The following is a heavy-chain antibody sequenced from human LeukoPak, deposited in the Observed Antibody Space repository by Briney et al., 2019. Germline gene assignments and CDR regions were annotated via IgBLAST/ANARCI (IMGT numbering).Heavy chain of an antibody. D-gene: IGHD2-21*01. Sequence: GGSLRLSCAASGFTVSSNYMSWVRQAPGKGLEWVSVIYSGGSTYYADSVKGRFTISRDNSKNTLYLQMNSLRAEDTAVYYCARDRGFGDPDYYYYGMDVWGQGTTVTVSS. V-gene: IGHV3-66*01. CDR3: ARDRGFGDPDYYYYGMDV. CDR1: GFTVSSNY. CDR2: IYSGGST. J-gene: IGHJ6*02.